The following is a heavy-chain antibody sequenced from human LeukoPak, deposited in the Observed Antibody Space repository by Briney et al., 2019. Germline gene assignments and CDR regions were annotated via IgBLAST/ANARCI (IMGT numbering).Heavy chain of an antibody. V-gene: IGHV3-7*01. D-gene: IGHD1-1*01. Sequence: GGSLRLSCAPSGFTFSSYWMTWVRQAPGKGLEWVANIKEDGGEEYYVDSVKGRLTISRDNAKNSLYLQMNSLRAEDTAVYYCARHIDWKFDYWGQGTLVTVSS. CDR3: ARHIDWKFDY. CDR2: IKEDGGEE. CDR1: GFTFSSYW. J-gene: IGHJ4*02.